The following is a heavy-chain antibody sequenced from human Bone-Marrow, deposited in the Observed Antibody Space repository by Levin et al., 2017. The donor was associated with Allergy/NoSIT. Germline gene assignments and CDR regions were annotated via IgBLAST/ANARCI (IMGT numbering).Heavy chain of an antibody. CDR1: GDSLSTGSAT. D-gene: IGHD3-16*01. V-gene: IGHV6-1*01. CDR2: AYYKSEWNT. CDR3: ARERGEDSTTWYETFDS. Sequence: SQTLSLTCAVSGDSLSTGSATWNWIRQSPSRGLEWLGRAYYKSEWNTDYAVSVKSRIVITPDTSKNQFSLLLNSVTPEDTGVYYCARERGEDSTTWYETFDSWGQGTQVTVSS. J-gene: IGHJ4*02.